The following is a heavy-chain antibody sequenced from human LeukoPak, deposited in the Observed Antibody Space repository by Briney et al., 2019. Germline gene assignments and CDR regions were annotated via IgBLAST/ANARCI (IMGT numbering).Heavy chain of an antibody. V-gene: IGHV1-69*13. Sequence: SVKVSRKASGATFSSYAISWVRQPPGQGLEWMGGIIPIFGTANYAQKFQGRVTITADESTSTAYMELSSLRSEDTAVYYCARHPTYYYDSSGHMSDYWGQGTLVTVSS. J-gene: IGHJ4*02. CDR3: ARHPTYYYDSSGHMSDY. CDR2: IIPIFGTA. CDR1: GATFSSYA. D-gene: IGHD3-22*01.